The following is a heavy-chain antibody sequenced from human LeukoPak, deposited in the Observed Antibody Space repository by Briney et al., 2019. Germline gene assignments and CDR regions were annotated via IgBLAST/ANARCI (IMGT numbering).Heavy chain of an antibody. CDR1: GFTFTSYW. D-gene: IGHD2-21*02. CDR3: ARPNLAYCGGDCDVSFDY. J-gene: IGHJ4*02. V-gene: IGHV3-7*01. CDR2: IKQDGSEK. Sequence: GGSLRLSCAASGFTFTSYWMNWVRQAPGKGLEWVANIKQDGSEKYYADFVKGRFTISRDNARNSVYLQMNSLRAEDTAIYYCARPNLAYCGGDCDVSFDYWGQGSLVTVAS.